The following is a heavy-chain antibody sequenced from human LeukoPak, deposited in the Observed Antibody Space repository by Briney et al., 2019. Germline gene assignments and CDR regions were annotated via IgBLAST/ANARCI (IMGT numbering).Heavy chain of an antibody. Sequence: GGSLRLSCAASGFTFTDYFMTWIRQAPGKGLEWVSYISTFSSAIYYADPVKGRFTISRDNSKKSLYLQMNSLRAEDTAVYYCVRIDSYSFDIWGQGTMVTVSS. D-gene: IGHD2-21*02. CDR2: ISTFSSAI. J-gene: IGHJ3*02. CDR3: VRIDSYSFDI. V-gene: IGHV3-11*01. CDR1: GFTFTDYF.